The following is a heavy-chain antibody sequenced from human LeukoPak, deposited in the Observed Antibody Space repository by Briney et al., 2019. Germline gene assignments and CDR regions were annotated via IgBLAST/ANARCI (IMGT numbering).Heavy chain of an antibody. CDR1: GFTFSSYA. Sequence: PGGSLRLSCAASGFTFSSYAMNWVRQAPGKGLEWVSSISGSSSDIYYADSVKGRFTISRDNAKNSVFLHINNLRAEDTAIYYCARRGYYDSSGYDYWGQGTLVTVSS. D-gene: IGHD3-22*01. CDR2: ISGSSSDI. CDR3: ARRGYYDSSGYDY. V-gene: IGHV3-21*06. J-gene: IGHJ4*02.